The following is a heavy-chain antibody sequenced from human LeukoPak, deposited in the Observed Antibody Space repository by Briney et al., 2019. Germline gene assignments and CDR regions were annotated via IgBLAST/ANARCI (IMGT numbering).Heavy chain of an antibody. CDR1: GFTFSSDT. V-gene: IGHV3-23*01. CDR3: ARHSTGAS. J-gene: IGHJ4*02. Sequence: PGGSLRLSCIASGFTFSSDTMAWVRQSPGKGLEWVSGISESGGNTYYIDSVKGRFTISRDNSKNTLYLQMNSLRVKDTATYYCARHSTGASWGQGTLVTVSS. D-gene: IGHD2-15*01. CDR2: ISESGGNT.